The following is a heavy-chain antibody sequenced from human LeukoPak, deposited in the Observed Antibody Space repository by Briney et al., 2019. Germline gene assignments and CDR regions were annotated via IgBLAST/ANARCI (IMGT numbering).Heavy chain of an antibody. Sequence: PGGSLRLSCVASGFIPPNHWMHWVRQGPGKGLVWVAQILSDGTDAAYGDSVKGRFTISRGTAKNTLYLQMNSLRAEDTALYFCTRQIIYGMDVWGQGTTVAVSS. CDR3: TRQIIYGMDV. CDR1: GFIPPNHW. V-gene: IGHV3-74*01. CDR2: ILSDGTDA. D-gene: IGHD3-10*01. J-gene: IGHJ6*02.